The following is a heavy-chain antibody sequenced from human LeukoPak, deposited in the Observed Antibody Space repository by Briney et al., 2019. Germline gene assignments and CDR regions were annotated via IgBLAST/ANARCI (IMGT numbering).Heavy chain of an antibody. CDR3: ASRTPTAPLRFLEWGYYFDY. Sequence: SVKVSCKASGGTFSSYAISWVRQAPGQGLEWMGGIIPIFGTANYAQKFQGRVTITTDESTSTAYMELSSLRSEDTAVYYCASRTPTAPLRFLEWGYYFDYWGQGTLVTVSS. D-gene: IGHD3-3*01. CDR2: IIPIFGTA. CDR1: GGTFSSYA. V-gene: IGHV1-69*05. J-gene: IGHJ4*02.